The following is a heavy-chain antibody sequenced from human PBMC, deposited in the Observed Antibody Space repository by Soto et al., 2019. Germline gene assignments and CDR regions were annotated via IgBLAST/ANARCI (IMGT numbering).Heavy chain of an antibody. D-gene: IGHD2-2*01. Sequence: QVQLVQSGAEVKKPGASVKVSCKASGYTFTSYGISWVRQAPGQGLEWMGWISAYNGNTNYAQKLQGRVTMTTDTSXSXXYMELRSLRSDDTAVYYCARALNPLTSCCYGGLDYWGQGTLVTVSS. J-gene: IGHJ4*02. CDR1: GYTFTSYG. CDR2: ISAYNGNT. V-gene: IGHV1-18*01. CDR3: ARALNPLTSCCYGGLDY.